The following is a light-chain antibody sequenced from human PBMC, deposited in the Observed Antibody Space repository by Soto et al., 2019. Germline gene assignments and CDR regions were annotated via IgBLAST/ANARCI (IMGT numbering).Light chain of an antibody. CDR2: GAS. Sequence: EIVLTQSPGTLSLSPGERATLSCRASQSVSSSYLAWYQQKPGQAHRLLIYGASSRATGIPDRFSGSGSGTDFNLTISRLEPEDFAVYYCQQYGSSPRFTFGPGTKVD. J-gene: IGKJ3*01. CDR1: QSVSSSY. CDR3: QQYGSSPRFT. V-gene: IGKV3-20*01.